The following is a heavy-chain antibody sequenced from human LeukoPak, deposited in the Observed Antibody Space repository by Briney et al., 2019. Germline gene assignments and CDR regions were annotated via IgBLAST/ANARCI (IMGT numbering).Heavy chain of an antibody. CDR2: IYTSGST. V-gene: IGHV4-61*02. J-gene: IGHJ6*03. CDR3: ARDGLNTMVRGKIHCNYMDV. CDR1: GGSISSGSYY. Sequence: SQTLSLTCTVSGGSISSGSYYWSWLRQPAGKGLEWIGRIYTSGSTHYNPSLKSRVTISVDTSKNQFSLKLSSVTAADTAVYYCARDGLNTMVRGKIHCNYMDVWGKGTTVSISS. D-gene: IGHD3-10*01.